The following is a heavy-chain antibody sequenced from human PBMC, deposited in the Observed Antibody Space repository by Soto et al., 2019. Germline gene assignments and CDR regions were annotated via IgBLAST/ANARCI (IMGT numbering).Heavy chain of an antibody. CDR3: ASLTGTEAGSDP. D-gene: IGHD1-20*01. CDR2: ISSSSSYI. CDR1: GFTFSSYS. J-gene: IGHJ5*02. V-gene: IGHV3-21*01. Sequence: GGSLRLSCAASGFTFSSYSMNWVRQAPGKGLEWVSSISSSSSYIYYADSVKGRFTISRDNAKNSLYLQMNSLRAEDTAVYYWASLTGTEAGSDPGGKGPLVTVPS.